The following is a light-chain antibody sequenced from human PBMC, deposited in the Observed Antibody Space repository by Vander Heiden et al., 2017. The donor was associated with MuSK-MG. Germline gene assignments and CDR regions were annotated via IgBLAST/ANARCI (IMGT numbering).Light chain of an antibody. CDR3: QQSYSTPFT. CDR1: QRISSY. J-gene: IGKJ3*01. V-gene: IGKV1-39*01. CDR2: AAS. Sequence: DIQMTQPPSSLSASVGDRVTITSRACQRISSYLNWYQQKPGKAPKLLIYAASSLQSGVPARFSGSGSGTDFTLTISSVQPEDFATYYCQQSYSTPFTFGPGTKVDIK.